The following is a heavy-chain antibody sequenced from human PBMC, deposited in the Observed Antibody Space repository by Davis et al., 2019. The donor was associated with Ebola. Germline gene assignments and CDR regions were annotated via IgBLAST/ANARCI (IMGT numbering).Heavy chain of an antibody. Sequence: GGSLRLSCAASGFTFSSYWMSWVRQAPGKGLEWVSSISSYSDNIYYADSVKGRFTISRDNAKNSLHLQMNSLRAEDTAVYYCARGSRQQLVSYGMDVWGKGTTVTVSS. J-gene: IGHJ6*04. CDR2: ISSYSDNI. D-gene: IGHD6-13*01. CDR1: GFTFSSYW. CDR3: ARGSRQQLVSYGMDV. V-gene: IGHV3-21*01.